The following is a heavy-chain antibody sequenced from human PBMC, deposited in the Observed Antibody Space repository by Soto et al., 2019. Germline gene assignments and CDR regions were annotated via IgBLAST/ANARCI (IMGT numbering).Heavy chain of an antibody. D-gene: IGHD6-19*01. CDR1: GGSISSGDYY. Sequence: SETLSLTCTVSGGSISSGDYYWSWIRQPPGKGLEWIGYIYYSGSTNYNPSLKSRVTISVDTSKNQFSLKLSSVTAADTAVYYCARVRWTVAGPGHFDYWGQGTLVTVSS. CDR2: IYYSGST. V-gene: IGHV4-61*08. CDR3: ARVRWTVAGPGHFDY. J-gene: IGHJ4*02.